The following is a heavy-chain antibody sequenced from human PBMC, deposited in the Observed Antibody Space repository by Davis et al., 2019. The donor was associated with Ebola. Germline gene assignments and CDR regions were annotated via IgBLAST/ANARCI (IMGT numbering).Heavy chain of an antibody. Sequence: ASVKVSCKASGYTFTSYGISWVRQAPGQGLEWMGWISAYNGNTNYAQKLQGRVTMTTDASASTAYMELSSLRSDDTAVYYCARAQFPTTSDHWGQGTLVTVSS. D-gene: IGHD1-1*01. CDR1: GYTFTSYG. V-gene: IGHV1-18*01. CDR2: ISAYNGNT. CDR3: ARAQFPTTSDH. J-gene: IGHJ4*02.